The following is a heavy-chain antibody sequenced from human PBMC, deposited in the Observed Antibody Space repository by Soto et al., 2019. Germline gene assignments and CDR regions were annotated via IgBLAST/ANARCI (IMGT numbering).Heavy chain of an antibody. V-gene: IGHV4-4*02. CDR2: ISHSGAT. D-gene: IGHD2-15*01. J-gene: IGHJ3*01. CDR3: ARDSRYCTDAGCSIMRDAFDV. Sequence: QAQMQEAGPGLVMPSGTLSLTCTVSPFSVTDHNYWNGVRQSPCKALDWIGEISHSGATYYNPSLRGRVTISMEKSKNQISLMLTSVTAADKAVYYCARDSRYCTDAGCSIMRDAFDVWGPGTLVTGSS. CDR1: PFSVTDHNY.